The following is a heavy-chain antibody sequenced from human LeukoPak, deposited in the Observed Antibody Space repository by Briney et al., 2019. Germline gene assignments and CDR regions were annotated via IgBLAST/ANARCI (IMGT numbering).Heavy chain of an antibody. CDR1: GGSISSSSYY. J-gene: IGHJ4*02. Sequence: SETLSLTCTVSGGSISSSSYYWGWIRQPPGKGLEWIGSIYYSGSTYYNPSLKSRITISVDTSKNQFSLKLSSVTAADTAVYYCAAFYGSGLSVGRFDLYYFDYWGQGTLVTVSS. CDR3: AAFYGSGLSVGRFDLYYFDY. D-gene: IGHD3-10*01. CDR2: IYYSGST. V-gene: IGHV4-39*07.